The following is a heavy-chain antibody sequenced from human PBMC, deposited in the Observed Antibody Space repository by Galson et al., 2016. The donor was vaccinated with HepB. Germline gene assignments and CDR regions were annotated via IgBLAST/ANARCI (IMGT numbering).Heavy chain of an antibody. CDR3: ARKSGYTITMIRFDI. V-gene: IGHV4-34*01. D-gene: IGHD3-10*01. CDR2: INHSGST. Sequence: SETLSLTCAVYGGSFSGYYWSWIRQPPGKGLEWIGEINHSGSTNYNPSLKSRVTISLDTSKNQFSLKLSSVTAADTAVYYCARKSGYTITMIRFDIWGQGTMVTVSS. J-gene: IGHJ3*02. CDR1: GGSFSGYY.